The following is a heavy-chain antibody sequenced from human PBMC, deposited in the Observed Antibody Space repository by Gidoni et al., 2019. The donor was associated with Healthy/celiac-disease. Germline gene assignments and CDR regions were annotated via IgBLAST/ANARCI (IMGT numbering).Heavy chain of an antibody. Sequence: EVQLVQSGAEVKKPGESLKISCKGSGYSFTSYWIGWVRQMPGKGLEWMGIIYPGDSDTRYSPSFQGQVTISADKSISTAYLQWSSLKASDTAMYYCARLRPPLYSSPGLLPYYFDYWGQGTLVTVSS. V-gene: IGHV5-51*01. CDR2: IYPGDSDT. D-gene: IGHD6-13*01. J-gene: IGHJ4*02. CDR1: GYSFTSYW. CDR3: ARLRPPLYSSPGLLPYYFDY.